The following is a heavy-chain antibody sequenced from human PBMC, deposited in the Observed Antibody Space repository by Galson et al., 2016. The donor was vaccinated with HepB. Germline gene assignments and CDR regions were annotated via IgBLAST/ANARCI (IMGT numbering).Heavy chain of an antibody. CDR2: VIPISGTT. J-gene: IGHJ6*02. CDR1: GGTFSSYA. V-gene: IGHV1-69*13. CDR3: ARAEVWRLGDDFFYYYGMDV. D-gene: IGHD3-16*01. Sequence: SVKVSCKASGGTFSSYAFSWVRQAPGQGLEWMGGVIPISGTTNYAQNLQDRVTITADESTSTAYMEPSSLRSEDTAVYYCARAEVWRLGDDFFYYYGMDVWGQGTTVTVSS.